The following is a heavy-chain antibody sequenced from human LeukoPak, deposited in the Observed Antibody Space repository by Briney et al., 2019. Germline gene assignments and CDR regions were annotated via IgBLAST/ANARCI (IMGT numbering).Heavy chain of an antibody. CDR1: GYTFTSYY. CDR2: INSSGGST. Sequence: ASVTVSCKASGYTFTSYYMHWVRQAPGQGLEWMGIINSSGGSTSYAQKFQGRVTMTRDTSTSTVYMELSSLRSEDTAVYYCARERARTMWVGLFDYWGQGTLVTVSS. D-gene: IGHD3-10*02. V-gene: IGHV1-46*01. CDR3: ARERARTMWVGLFDY. J-gene: IGHJ4*02.